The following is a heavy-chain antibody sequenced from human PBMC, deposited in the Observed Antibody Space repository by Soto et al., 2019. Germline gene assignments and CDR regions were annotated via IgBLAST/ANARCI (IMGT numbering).Heavy chain of an antibody. V-gene: IGHV4-59*08. J-gene: IGHJ4*02. Sequence: SETLSLTCTVSGGSISSYYWSWIRQPPGKGLEWIGYIYYSGSTNYNPSLKSRVTISVDTSKNQFSLKLSSVTAADTAVYYCARHLVPTRRTSCYDYWGQGTLVTVSS. CDR3: ARHLVPTRRTSCYDY. D-gene: IGHD2-2*01. CDR1: GGSISSYY. CDR2: IYYSGST.